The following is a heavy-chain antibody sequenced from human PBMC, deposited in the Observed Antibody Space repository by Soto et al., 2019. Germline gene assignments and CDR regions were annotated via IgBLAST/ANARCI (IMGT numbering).Heavy chain of an antibody. CDR1: GFTVSSNY. Sequence: GGSLRLSCAASGFTVSSNYMSWVRQAPGKGLEWVSVIYSGGSTCYADSVKGRFTISRDNSKNTLYLQMNSLRAEDTAVYYCARINKVATVTTFDYWGQGTLVTVSS. D-gene: IGHD4-17*01. V-gene: IGHV3-53*01. J-gene: IGHJ4*02. CDR2: IYSGGST. CDR3: ARINKVATVTTFDY.